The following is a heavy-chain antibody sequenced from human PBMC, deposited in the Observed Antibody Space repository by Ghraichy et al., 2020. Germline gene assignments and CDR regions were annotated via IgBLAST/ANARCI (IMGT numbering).Heavy chain of an antibody. CDR2: INHSGST. Sequence: SQTLSLTCAVYGGSFSGYYWSWIRQPPGKGLEWIGEINHSGSTNYNPSLKSRVTISVDTSKNQFSLKLSSVTAADTAVYYCASALGVVYAFDIWGQGTMVTVSS. D-gene: IGHD2-21*01. CDR3: ASALGVVYAFDI. J-gene: IGHJ3*02. V-gene: IGHV4-34*01. CDR1: GGSFSGYY.